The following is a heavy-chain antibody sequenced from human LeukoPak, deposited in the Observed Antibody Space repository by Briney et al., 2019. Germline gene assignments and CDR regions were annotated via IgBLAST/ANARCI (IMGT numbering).Heavy chain of an antibody. CDR2: ISSSSSYI. CDR3: ARGPPYSSSPFDY. Sequence: GGSLRLSCAASGFTFSSYSMNWVRQAPGKGLEWVSSISSSSSYIYYADSVKGRFTSSRDNAKNSLYLQMNSLRAEDTAVYYCARGPPYSSSPFDYWGQGTLVTVSS. J-gene: IGHJ4*02. CDR1: GFTFSSYS. V-gene: IGHV3-21*01. D-gene: IGHD6-6*01.